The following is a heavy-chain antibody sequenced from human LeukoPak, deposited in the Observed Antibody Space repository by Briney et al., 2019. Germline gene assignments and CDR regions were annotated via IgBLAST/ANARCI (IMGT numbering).Heavy chain of an antibody. CDR1: GFTFSNYG. D-gene: IGHD2/OR15-2a*01. V-gene: IGHV3-33*01. Sequence: PGRSLRLSCAASGFTFSNYGMHWVRQAPGKGLEWVALIWYDGSNKYYTDSVKGRLTISRDNSKDTLSLQMNSLRAEDTAVYYCAREGPRGNSQFDYWGQGTLVTVSS. CDR3: AREGPRGNSQFDY. CDR2: IWYDGSNK. J-gene: IGHJ4*02.